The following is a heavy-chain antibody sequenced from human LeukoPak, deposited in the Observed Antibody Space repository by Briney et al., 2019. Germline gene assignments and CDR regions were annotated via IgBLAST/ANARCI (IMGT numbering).Heavy chain of an antibody. D-gene: IGHD3-22*01. CDR1: GFTVISNY. CDR3: APGSNSYYHFDY. J-gene: IGHJ4*02. V-gene: IGHV3-53*01. Sequence: GGSLRLSCAASGFTVISNYMSWVRQAPGKGLEWVSVIYSGGSTYYADSVKGRFTISRHNSKNTLYLQMNSLRAEDTAVYFCAPGSNSYYHFDYWGQGTLVTVSS. CDR2: IYSGGST.